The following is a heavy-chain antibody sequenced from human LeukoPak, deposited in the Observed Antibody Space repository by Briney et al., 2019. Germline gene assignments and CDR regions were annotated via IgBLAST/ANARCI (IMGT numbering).Heavy chain of an antibody. CDR3: ASLAVPFYDSSGPHDY. V-gene: IGHV4-34*01. CDR2: INHSGST. D-gene: IGHD3-22*01. CDR1: GGSFSGYY. J-gene: IGHJ4*02. Sequence: PSETLSLTCAVYGGSFSGYYWSWIRQPPGKGLEWIGEINHSGSTNYNPSLKSRVTISVDTSKNQFSLKLSSVTAADTAVYYCASLAVPFYDSSGPHDYWSQGTLVTVSS.